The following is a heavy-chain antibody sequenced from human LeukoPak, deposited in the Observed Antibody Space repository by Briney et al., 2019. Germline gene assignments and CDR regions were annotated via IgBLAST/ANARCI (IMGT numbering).Heavy chain of an antibody. J-gene: IGHJ2*01. D-gene: IGHD3-3*01. Sequence: ASVKVSCKASGYTFSSYDINGVRQAAGQGLEWRGWMNPNSGNAGYAQKFQGRISITRYTSTNTAYMELSGLRSEDTAVYYCARGPRVFGVVIAPYWYFDFWGRGTLVTVSS. CDR2: MNPNSGNA. CDR1: GYTFSSYD. CDR3: ARGPRVFGVVIAPYWYFDF. V-gene: IGHV1-8*01.